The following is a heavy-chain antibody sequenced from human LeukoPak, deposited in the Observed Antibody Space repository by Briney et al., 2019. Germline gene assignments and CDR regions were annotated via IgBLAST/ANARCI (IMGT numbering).Heavy chain of an antibody. CDR3: ARGPRYYYDSSGYRPSYFDY. D-gene: IGHD3-22*01. CDR2: ISNDGDT. V-gene: IGHV3-53*01. J-gene: IGHJ4*02. CDR1: GFTVSSNY. Sequence: GGSLRLSCAASGFTVSSNYMSWVRQGPGKGLECVSVISNDGDTYYADSVKGRFTISRDTSKNTVSLQMNSLRAEDTAVYYCARGPRYYYDSSGYRPSYFDYWGQGTLVTVSS.